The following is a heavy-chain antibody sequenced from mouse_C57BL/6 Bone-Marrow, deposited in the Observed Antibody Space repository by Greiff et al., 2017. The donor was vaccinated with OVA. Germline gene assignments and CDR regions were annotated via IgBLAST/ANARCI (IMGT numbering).Heavy chain of an antibody. Sequence: VKLQQPGAELVKPGASVKMSCKASGYTFTSYWITWVKQRPGQGLEWIGDIYPGSGSTNYNEKFKSKATLTVDTSSSTAYMQLSSLTSEDSAVYDCAKGDDGYAWFAYWGQGTLVTVSA. J-gene: IGHJ3*01. CDR2: IYPGSGST. D-gene: IGHD2-3*01. CDR1: GYTFTSYW. CDR3: AKGDDGYAWFAY. V-gene: IGHV1-55*01.